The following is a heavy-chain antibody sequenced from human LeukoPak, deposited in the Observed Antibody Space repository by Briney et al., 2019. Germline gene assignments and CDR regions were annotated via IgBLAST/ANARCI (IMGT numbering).Heavy chain of an antibody. J-gene: IGHJ4*02. D-gene: IGHD2-15*01. V-gene: IGHV3-7*01. CDR1: GFTFSHFW. CDR2: IKKTGSET. Sequence: GGSLRLSCAASGFTFSHFWMSWVRQAPGKGLEWVAYIKKTGSETYYVDSVKGRFTITRDNTRNSLLLQMYSLRAEDTAVYFCAREDGYCSGGNCYSYFDSWGQGTLVPVSS. CDR3: AREDGYCSGGNCYSYFDS.